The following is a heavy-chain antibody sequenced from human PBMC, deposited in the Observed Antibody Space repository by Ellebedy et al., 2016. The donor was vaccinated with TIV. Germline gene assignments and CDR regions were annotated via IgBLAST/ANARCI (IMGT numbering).Heavy chain of an antibody. CDR2: INFSGTS. D-gene: IGHD1-26*01. CDR3: ARSCSPTCWECLEY. V-gene: IGHV4-59*01. Sequence: SETLSLXXTVSSSSISSDFWTWIRQTPGKGLEWLGYINFSGTSNYNPSLQSRVAMSLDSSKTQFSLELKSVTAADTAVYFCARSCSPTCWECLEYWGQGVLVTVSS. J-gene: IGHJ4*02. CDR1: SSSISSDF.